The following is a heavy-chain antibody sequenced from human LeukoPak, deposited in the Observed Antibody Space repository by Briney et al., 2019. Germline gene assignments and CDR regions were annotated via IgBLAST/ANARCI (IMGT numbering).Heavy chain of an antibody. CDR1: GFTFSSYG. J-gene: IGHJ4*02. V-gene: IGHV3-30*02. Sequence: PGGSLRLSCAASGFTFSSYGMQWVRQAPGKGLEWVAFIRYDGSNKYYADSVKGRFTISRDNSKNTLYLQMNSLRAEDTAVYYCAKVPAATEYYFDYWGQGTLVTVSS. CDR2: IRYDGSNK. CDR3: AKVPAATEYYFDY. D-gene: IGHD2-2*01.